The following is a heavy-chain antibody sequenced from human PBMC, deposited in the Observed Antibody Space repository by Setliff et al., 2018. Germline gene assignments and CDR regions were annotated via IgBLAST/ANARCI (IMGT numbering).Heavy chain of an antibody. CDR2: ITHDGSKT. CDR1: GFTFSSYG. V-gene: IGHV3-7*01. J-gene: IGHJ6*02. Sequence: PGESLKISCAASGFTFSSYGMHWVRQAPGKGLEWVASITHDGSKTYILDSVKGRFTISRDNTKNSLYLQMNSLRGEDTAVYHCTRDQDYYGMDVWGQGTTVTVSS. CDR3: TRDQDYYGMDV.